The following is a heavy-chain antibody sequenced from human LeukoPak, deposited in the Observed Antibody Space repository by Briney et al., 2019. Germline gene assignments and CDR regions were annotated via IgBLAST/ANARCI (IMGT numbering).Heavy chain of an antibody. CDR3: ARGSSKYSGSSYGHFDI. Sequence: GGSLGLSCAASGFTFDDYGMSWVRQAPGKGLEWVSGINWNGGSTGYADSVKGRFTISRDNAKNSLYLQMNSLRAEDTALYHCARGSSKYSGSSYGHFDIWGQGTMVTVSS. CDR1: GFTFDDYG. J-gene: IGHJ3*02. CDR2: INWNGGST. V-gene: IGHV3-20*01. D-gene: IGHD1-26*01.